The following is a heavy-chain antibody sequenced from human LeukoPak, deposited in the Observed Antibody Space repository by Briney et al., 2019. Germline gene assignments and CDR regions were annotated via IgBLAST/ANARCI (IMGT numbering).Heavy chain of an antibody. CDR2: ISGSGQST. CDR1: GLTFSTYG. CDR3: AKDFIVGGDDY. J-gene: IGHJ4*02. D-gene: IGHD2-21*02. Sequence: GGSLRLSCAASGLTFSTYGMAWVRQAPGKGLEWVSAISGSGQSTYYADSVRGRFTISRDNAKNTLFLQVNSLRAEDTAVYYCAKDFIVGGDDYWGQGTLVTVSS. V-gene: IGHV3-23*01.